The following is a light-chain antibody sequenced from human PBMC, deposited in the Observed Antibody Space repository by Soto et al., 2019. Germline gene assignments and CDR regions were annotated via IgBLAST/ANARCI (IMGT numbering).Light chain of an antibody. CDR2: DVS. CDR3: CSYAGSYTEV. V-gene: IGLV2-11*01. Sequence: QSALAQPRSVSGSPGQSVTMSCTGTSSDVGGYNFVSCYQQHPSKAPKLMIYDVSERPSGVPDRFFGSKSGNTASLTISGLQAEDEADYYCCSYAGSYTEVFGTGTKVTVL. CDR1: SSDVGGYNF. J-gene: IGLJ1*01.